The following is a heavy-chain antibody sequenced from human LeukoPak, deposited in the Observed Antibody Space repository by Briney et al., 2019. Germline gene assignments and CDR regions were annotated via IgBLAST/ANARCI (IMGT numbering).Heavy chain of an antibody. CDR1: GGSISTYY. Sequence: SETLSLTCTVSGGSISTYYWSWIRQPPGKGLQWIGHTYYTGSTSYNPSLKSRVTISVDTSKNQFSLKLSSVTAADTAVYYCAREMGLVNWFDPWGQGTLVTVSS. J-gene: IGHJ5*02. CDR3: AREMGLVNWFDP. V-gene: IGHV4-59*01. CDR2: TYYTGST. D-gene: IGHD6-19*01.